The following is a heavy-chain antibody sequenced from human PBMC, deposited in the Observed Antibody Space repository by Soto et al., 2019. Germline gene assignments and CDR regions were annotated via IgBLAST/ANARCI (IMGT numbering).Heavy chain of an antibody. CDR2: INPSGGST. J-gene: IGHJ6*03. CDR1: GYTFTSYY. Sequence: ASVKVSCKASGYTFTSYYMHWVRQAPGQGLEWMGIINPSGGSTSYAQKFQGRVTMTRDTSTSTVYMELSSLRSEDTAVYYCARDHRTKYCSGGSCYSGYYYYYMDVWGKGTTVTVSS. D-gene: IGHD2-15*01. V-gene: IGHV1-46*03. CDR3: ARDHRTKYCSGGSCYSGYYYYYMDV.